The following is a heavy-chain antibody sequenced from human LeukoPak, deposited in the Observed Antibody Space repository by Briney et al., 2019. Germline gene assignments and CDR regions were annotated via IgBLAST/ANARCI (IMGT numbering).Heavy chain of an antibody. CDR2: INPNSGGT. D-gene: IGHD2-2*01. J-gene: IGHJ4*02. CDR3: ASDIVVVPAAETDY. Sequence: ASVKVSCKASGYTFTGYYMHWVRQAPGQGLEWMGWINPNSGGTHYAQKFQGRVTMTRDTSISTAYMELSRLRSDDTAVYYCASDIVVVPAAETDYWGQGTLVTVSS. CDR1: GYTFTGYY. V-gene: IGHV1-2*02.